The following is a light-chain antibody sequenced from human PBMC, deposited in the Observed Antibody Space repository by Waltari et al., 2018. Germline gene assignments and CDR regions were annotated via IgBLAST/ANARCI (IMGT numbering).Light chain of an antibody. J-gene: IGLJ3*02. CDR2: INSDGSH. V-gene: IGLV4-69*01. Sequence: QLVLTQSPSASASLGASVKLTCTLDSGHSSNIVASLQQQPEEGPRYLRKINSDGSHSKGVEIPGRFSGSSSGAERYLTISSVQSEDEAEYYCQTGGHGTWVFGGGTKLTVL. CDR1: SGHSSNI. CDR3: QTGGHGTWV.